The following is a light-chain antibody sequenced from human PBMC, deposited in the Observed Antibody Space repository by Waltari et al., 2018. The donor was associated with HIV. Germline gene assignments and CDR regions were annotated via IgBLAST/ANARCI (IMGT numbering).Light chain of an antibody. V-gene: IGLV1-40*01. J-gene: IGLJ2*01. CDR1: SSNIGARED. CDR3: QSYDNSLNAVV. CDR2: GNT. Sequence: QSVLTQPPSVSGAPGQRVIISCTGSSSNIGAREDVNWYQQLPGAVPKVLIYGNTNRPSGVPDRFSGSKSGASASLAIAGLQTDDEADYYCQSYDNSLNAVVFGGGTRLTVL.